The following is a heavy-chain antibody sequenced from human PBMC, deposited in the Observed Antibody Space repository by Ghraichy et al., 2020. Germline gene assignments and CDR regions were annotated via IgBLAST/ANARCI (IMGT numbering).Heavy chain of an antibody. CDR1: GGSISSYY. Sequence: SETLSLTCTVSGGSISSYYWSWIRQPPGKGLKWIGYIFHSGRTNYNPSLKSRVTISVDTSKNQFSLKLSSVTAADTAVYYCAGSVYYDTPFDIWGQGTMVTVSS. CDR2: IFHSGRT. J-gene: IGHJ3*02. D-gene: IGHD3-22*01. CDR3: AGSVYYDTPFDI. V-gene: IGHV4-59*01.